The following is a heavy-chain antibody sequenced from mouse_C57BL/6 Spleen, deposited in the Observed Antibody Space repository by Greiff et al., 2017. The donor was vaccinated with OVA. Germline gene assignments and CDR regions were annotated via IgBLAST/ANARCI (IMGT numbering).Heavy chain of an antibody. V-gene: IGHV1-64*01. CDR3: ARGLLYYAMDY. J-gene: IGHJ4*01. CDR1: GYTFTSYW. CDR2: IHPNSGST. D-gene: IGHD3-1*01. Sequence: VQLQHPGAELVKPGASVKLSCKASGYTFTSYWMHWVKQRPGQGLEWIGMIHPNSGSTNYNEKFKSKATLTVDKSSSTAYMQLSSLTSEDSAVYYCARGLLYYAMDYWGQGTSVTVSS.